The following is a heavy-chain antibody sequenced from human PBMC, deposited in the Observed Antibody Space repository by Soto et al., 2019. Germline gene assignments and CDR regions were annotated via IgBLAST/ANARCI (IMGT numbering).Heavy chain of an antibody. Sequence: GASVKVSCKASGYTFTSYDINWVRQASGQGLEWMGWMNPTSGNTGYAQKFQGRVTMTRNTSISTAYMELSSLRSEDTAVYYCASSGEFDYVWGSYPSSYWGQGTLVTVSS. CDR3: ASSGEFDYVWGSYPSSY. CDR1: GYTFTSYD. CDR2: MNPTSGNT. D-gene: IGHD3-16*02. J-gene: IGHJ4*02. V-gene: IGHV1-8*01.